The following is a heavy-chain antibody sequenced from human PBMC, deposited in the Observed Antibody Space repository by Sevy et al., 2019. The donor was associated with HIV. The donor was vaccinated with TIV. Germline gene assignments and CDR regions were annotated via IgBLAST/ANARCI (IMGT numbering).Heavy chain of an antibody. CDR2: INSDGTTT. D-gene: IGHD2-2*01. Sequence: GGSLRLSCSASGFTFSNHWMHWVRQVPGKGLVWVSYINSDGTTTTYADSVKRRFTISRDNAKNTLYLQMNSLGAEDTAVSYGASDTGYSTSSWGQGTLVTVSS. V-gene: IGHV3-74*01. CDR1: GFTFSNHW. CDR3: ASDTGYSTSS. J-gene: IGHJ4*02.